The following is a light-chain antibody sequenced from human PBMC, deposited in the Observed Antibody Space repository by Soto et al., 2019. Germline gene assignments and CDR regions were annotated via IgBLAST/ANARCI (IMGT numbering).Light chain of an antibody. CDR2: SND. CDR3: AAWDDSLNGWV. CDR1: SSNIGTNT. V-gene: IGLV1-44*01. Sequence: QSVLTQPPSASGTPGQRVTISCSGSSSNIGTNTVSWYHQLPGTAPKLLVYSNDQRPSGVPDRFSGSKSGTSASLAISGLQSEDEADYSCAAWDDSLNGWVFGGGTKLTVL. J-gene: IGLJ3*02.